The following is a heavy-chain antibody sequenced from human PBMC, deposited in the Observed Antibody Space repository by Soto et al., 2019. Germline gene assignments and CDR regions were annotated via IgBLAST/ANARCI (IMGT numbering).Heavy chain of an antibody. Sequence: GGSLRLSCAASGFTFSSYSMNWVRQAPGKGLEWVSSISSSSSYIYYADSVKGRFTISRDNAKNSLYLQMNSLRAEDTAVYYCARVGGEGIAAAEGIYYYYYYMDVWGKGTTVTVSS. J-gene: IGHJ6*03. D-gene: IGHD6-13*01. V-gene: IGHV3-21*01. CDR1: GFTFSSYS. CDR3: ARVGGEGIAAAEGIYYYYYYMDV. CDR2: ISSSSSYI.